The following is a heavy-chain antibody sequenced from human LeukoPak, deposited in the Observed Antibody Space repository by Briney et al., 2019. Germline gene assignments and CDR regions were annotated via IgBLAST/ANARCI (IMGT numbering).Heavy chain of an antibody. Sequence: GGSLRLSCAASGFTFSNYWMTWVRQAPGKGLEWVANIKPDGSEKYYVDSVKGRFVISRDNAKSSLYLQMNSLRAEDTAVYYCTGETYYFDYWGRGALVTVSS. CDR2: IKPDGSEK. CDR3: TGETYYFDY. CDR1: GFTFSNYW. V-gene: IGHV3-7*04. J-gene: IGHJ4*02.